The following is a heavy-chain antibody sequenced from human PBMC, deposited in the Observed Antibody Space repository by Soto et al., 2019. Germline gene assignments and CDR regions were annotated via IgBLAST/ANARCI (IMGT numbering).Heavy chain of an antibody. Sequence: QVQLVQSGAEVKKPGASVKVSCKASGFTFSAYYIYWVRQAPGQGLEWIGWINPNSGGTNNAQKFQGRVTMTRDTSTSTFYMELSALIPDDTAVYYCARSLLDEYSSSWRSAYYGMDVWGQGTTVTFSS. CDR1: GFTFSAYY. J-gene: IGHJ6*02. V-gene: IGHV1-2*02. D-gene: IGHD6-13*01. CDR3: ARSLLDEYSSSWRSAYYGMDV. CDR2: INPNSGGT.